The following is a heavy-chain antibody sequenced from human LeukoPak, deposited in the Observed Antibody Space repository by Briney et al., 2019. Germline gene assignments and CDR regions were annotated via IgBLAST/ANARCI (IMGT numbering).Heavy chain of an antibody. CDR3: ARGKSGSYYPFDY. CDR2: ISESGGST. J-gene: IGHJ4*02. V-gene: IGHV3-23*01. Sequence: PGGSLRLSCAASGFTFSSYSMNWVRQAPGKGLEWVSSISESGGSTYYADSVKGRFTISRDNSKNTLYLQMNSLRAEDTAVYYCARGKSGSYYPFDYWGQGTLVTVSS. D-gene: IGHD1-26*01. CDR1: GFTFSSYS.